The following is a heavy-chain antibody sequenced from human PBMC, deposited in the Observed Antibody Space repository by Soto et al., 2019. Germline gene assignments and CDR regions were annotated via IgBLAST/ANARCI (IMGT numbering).Heavy chain of an antibody. CDR1: GFSFSNSA. Sequence: EVQLLESGGGLVQPGGSLRLSCAVSGFSFSNSAMTWVRQAPGKGLDWVSGISGSGDITYNRYSVKVRFAISRDTSKNVVYLQLRRLRAEDTAVYYCAKVPQWVLRYHDWFFDYWGQGTLVTVSS. CDR2: ISGSGDIT. V-gene: IGHV3-23*01. J-gene: IGHJ4*02. D-gene: IGHD3-9*01. CDR3: AKVPQWVLRYHDWFFDY.